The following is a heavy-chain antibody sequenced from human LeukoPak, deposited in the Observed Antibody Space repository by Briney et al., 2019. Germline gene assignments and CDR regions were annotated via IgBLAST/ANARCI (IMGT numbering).Heavy chain of an antibody. D-gene: IGHD6-6*01. CDR3: AREVAARGSYFDY. V-gene: IGHV1-2*06. CDR1: GYTFTCYY. J-gene: IGHJ4*02. CDR2: INPNSGGT. Sequence: ASVKVSCKASGYTFTCYYIHWVRQAPGQGLEWMGRINPNSGGTNYAQKFQGRVTMTRDTSISTAYMELSGLRSDDTAVYYCAREVAARGSYFDYWGQGTLVTVSS.